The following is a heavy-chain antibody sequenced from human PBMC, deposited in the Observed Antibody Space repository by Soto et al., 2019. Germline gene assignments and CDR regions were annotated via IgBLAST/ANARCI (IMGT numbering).Heavy chain of an antibody. CDR3: ARGVTAGVDY. D-gene: IGHD1-26*01. Sequence: ASVKVSCKASGYSFTSLDINWVRQTTGQGLEWMGWMQPSSGRTGYAQKFQGRVTMTRDTSINTAYMELSSLTSDDTDFYYCARGVTAGVDYWGQGTLVTVPS. V-gene: IGHV1-8*01. CDR2: MQPSSGRT. CDR1: GYSFTSLD. J-gene: IGHJ4*02.